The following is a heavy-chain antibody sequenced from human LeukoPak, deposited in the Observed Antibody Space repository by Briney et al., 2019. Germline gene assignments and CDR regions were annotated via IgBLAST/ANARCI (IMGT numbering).Heavy chain of an antibody. Sequence: GGSLRLSCTASGFTFGDYGMSWVRQAPGKGLEWVAVISYDGSNKYYADSVKGRFTISRDNSKNTLCLQMNSLRAEDTAVYYCASSGGSSRPFDYWGQGTLVTVSS. J-gene: IGHJ4*02. V-gene: IGHV3-30-3*01. CDR2: ISYDGSNK. CDR1: GFTFGDYG. CDR3: ASSGGSSRPFDY. D-gene: IGHD2-15*01.